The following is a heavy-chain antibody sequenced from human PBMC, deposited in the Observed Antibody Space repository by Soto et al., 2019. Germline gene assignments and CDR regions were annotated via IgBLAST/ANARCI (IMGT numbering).Heavy chain of an antibody. CDR1: GGSFSGYY. CDR3: ARARKTIFGVVIIGWFDP. Sequence: SETLSLTCAVYGGSFSGYYWSWIRQPPGKGLEWIGEINHSGSTNYNPSLKSRVTISVDTSKNQFSLKLSSVTAADTAVYYCARARKTIFGVVIIGWFDPWGQGTLVTVSS. CDR2: INHSGST. D-gene: IGHD3-3*01. V-gene: IGHV4-34*01. J-gene: IGHJ5*02.